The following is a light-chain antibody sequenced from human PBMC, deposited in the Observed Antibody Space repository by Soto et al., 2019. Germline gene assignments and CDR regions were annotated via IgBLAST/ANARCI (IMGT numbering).Light chain of an antibody. Sequence: EIVLTQSPATLSLSPGKRATLSCRASQSVSSYLAWYQQKPGQAPRLLIYGASTRATDVPDRFSGSGSGADFTLSISRLEPEDFAVYYCQQYGSSPPRTFGQGTKVDI. CDR3: QQYGSSPPRT. J-gene: IGKJ1*01. CDR2: GAS. V-gene: IGKV3-20*01. CDR1: QSVSSY.